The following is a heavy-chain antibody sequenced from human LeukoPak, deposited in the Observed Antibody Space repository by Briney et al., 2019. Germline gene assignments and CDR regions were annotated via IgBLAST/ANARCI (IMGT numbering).Heavy chain of an antibody. CDR3: ARHDYGGNSGDY. D-gene: IGHD4-23*01. V-gene: IGHV3-48*02. CDR2: IGTSSSTI. CDR1: GFTFSSYS. J-gene: IGHJ4*02. Sequence: PGGSLRLSCAASGFTFSSYSMNWVRQAPGKGLEWVPYIGTSSSTIYYADSVKGRFTISRDNAKNSLYLQMNSLRDEDTAVYYCARHDYGGNSGDYWGQGTLVTVSS.